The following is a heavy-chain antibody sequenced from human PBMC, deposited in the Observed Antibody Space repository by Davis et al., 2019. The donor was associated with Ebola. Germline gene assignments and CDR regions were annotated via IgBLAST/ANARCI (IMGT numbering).Heavy chain of an antibody. CDR3: ARDEQGLSSGYWFDY. CDR2: INPSGGST. D-gene: IGHD3-22*01. J-gene: IGHJ4*02. V-gene: IGHV1-46*01. Sequence: ASVKVSCKASGYTFTSYYMHWVRQAPGQGLEWMGIINPSGGSTSYAQKFQGRVTMTRDTSTSTVYMELSSLRSEDTAVYYCARDEQGLSSGYWFDYWGQGTLVTVSS. CDR1: GYTFTSYY.